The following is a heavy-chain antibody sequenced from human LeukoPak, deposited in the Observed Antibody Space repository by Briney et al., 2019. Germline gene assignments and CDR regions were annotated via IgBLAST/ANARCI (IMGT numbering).Heavy chain of an antibody. V-gene: IGHV1-2*02. CDR3: SLGCYVAARQKYYYMDV. CDR1: GYTFSAYY. J-gene: IGHJ6*03. CDR2: IITNSGAT. D-gene: IGHD4/OR15-4a*01. Sequence: GASVKVSCKASGYTFSAYYMHWVRQAPGQGLEWMGWIITNSGATNYAQKFQGRVTMTRDTSISTAYMELSRLRSDDTAVYYCSLGCYVAARQKYYYMDVWGKGTTVTVSS.